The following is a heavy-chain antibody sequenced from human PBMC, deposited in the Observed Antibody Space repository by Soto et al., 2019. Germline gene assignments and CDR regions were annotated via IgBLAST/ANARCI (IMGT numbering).Heavy chain of an antibody. CDR2: VSIGGST. D-gene: IGHD2-15*01. J-gene: IGHJ4*02. CDR1: GFTFSSYA. V-gene: IGHV3-23*01. CDR3: AKRRGAGGHIDD. Sequence: EVQLLESGGGLVQPEGSLRLSCAASGFTFSSYAMGWVRQGPGKGLEWVAVVSIGGSTHYADSVRGRFTISRDNSKSTLSLQMASLTAEDTAVYFCAKRRGAGGHIDDWGQGALVTVSS.